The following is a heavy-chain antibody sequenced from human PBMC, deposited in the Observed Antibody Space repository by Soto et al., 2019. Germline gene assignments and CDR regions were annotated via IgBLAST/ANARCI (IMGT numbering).Heavy chain of an antibody. Sequence: ASVKVSCKASGYTFTSYYMHWVRQAPGQGLEWMGIINPSGGSTSYAQKFQGRVTMTRDTSTSTVYMGLSSLRSEDTAVYYCARVGGRIAASPLGPDYWGQGTLVTVSS. V-gene: IGHV1-46*01. J-gene: IGHJ4*02. CDR1: GYTFTSYY. D-gene: IGHD6-6*01. CDR3: ARVGGRIAASPLGPDY. CDR2: INPSGGST.